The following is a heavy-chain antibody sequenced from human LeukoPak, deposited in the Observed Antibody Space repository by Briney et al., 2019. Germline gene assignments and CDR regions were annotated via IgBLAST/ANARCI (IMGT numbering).Heavy chain of an antibody. J-gene: IGHJ4*02. CDR3: ARRAGEYSHPYDY. Sequence: GGSLRLSCAASGFTFSNYAMSWVRQAPGKGLEWVSGISGGNTYYADSVKGRFTISRDNSKNTLYLQMNSLRAEDTAVYYCARRAGEYSHPYDYWGQGTLVTVSS. D-gene: IGHD2/OR15-2a*01. CDR1: GFTFSNYA. CDR2: ISGGNT. V-gene: IGHV3-23*01.